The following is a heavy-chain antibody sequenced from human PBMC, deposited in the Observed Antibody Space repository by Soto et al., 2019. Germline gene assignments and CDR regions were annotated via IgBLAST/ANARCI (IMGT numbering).Heavy chain of an antibody. CDR1: GFTFSDHY. Sequence: GSLRLSCAASGFTFSDHYMDWVRQAPGKGLEWVGRTRNKANSYTTEYAASVKGRFTISRDDSKNSLYLQMNSLKTKDTAVYYCARVWEPADAFDIWGRGTMVTVSS. CDR3: ARVWEPADAFDI. D-gene: IGHD1-26*01. CDR2: TRNKANSYTT. V-gene: IGHV3-72*01. J-gene: IGHJ3*02.